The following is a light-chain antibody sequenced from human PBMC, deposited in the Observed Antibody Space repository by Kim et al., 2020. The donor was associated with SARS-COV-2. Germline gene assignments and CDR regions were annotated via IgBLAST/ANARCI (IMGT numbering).Light chain of an antibody. V-gene: IGKV3-20*01. J-gene: IGKJ2*01. CDR2: GAS. CDR3: QQYGIAPPYT. Sequence: SPGERATLSCRASQSVSSSNLAWYQQKPGQAPRLLMYGASSRATGMPDRFSGSGSGTDFILTISRLEPEDFAVYYCQQYGIAPPYTFGQGTKLEI. CDR1: QSVSSSN.